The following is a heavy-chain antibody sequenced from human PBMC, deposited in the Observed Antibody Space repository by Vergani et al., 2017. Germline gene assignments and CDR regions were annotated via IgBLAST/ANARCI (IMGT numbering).Heavy chain of an antibody. CDR3: ARGADGGSYFVYYDYGMDV. V-gene: IGHV4-59*08. Sequence: QVQLQESGPGLVKPSETLSLTCTVSGGSISSYYWSWIRQPPGKGLEWIGYIYYSGSTNYNPSLKSRVTISVDTSKNQFSLKLSSVTAADTAVYYCARGADGGSYFVYYDYGMDVWGQGTTVTVSS. CDR2: IYYSGST. J-gene: IGHJ6*02. D-gene: IGHD1-26*01. CDR1: GGSISSYY.